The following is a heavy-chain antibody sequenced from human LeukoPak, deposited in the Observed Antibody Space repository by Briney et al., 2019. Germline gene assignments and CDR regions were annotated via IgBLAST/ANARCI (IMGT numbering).Heavy chain of an antibody. CDR2: IYYSGST. D-gene: IGHD6-19*01. Sequence: SETLSLTCTVSGGSISSSSYYWGWIRQPPGKGLEWIGSIYYSGSTYYNPSLKSRVTISVDTSKNQFSLKLSSVTAADTAVYYCARTYSSGRRIDYWGQGTLVTVSS. V-gene: IGHV4-39*01. J-gene: IGHJ4*02. CDR3: ARTYSSGRRIDY. CDR1: GGSISSSSYY.